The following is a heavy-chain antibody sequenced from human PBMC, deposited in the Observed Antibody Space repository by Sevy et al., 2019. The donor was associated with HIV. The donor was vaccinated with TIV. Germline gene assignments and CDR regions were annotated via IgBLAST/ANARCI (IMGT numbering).Heavy chain of an antibody. CDR3: AKGLGMVQGALLSDDV. D-gene: IGHD3-10*01. V-gene: IGHV3-30*02. CDR1: GFTFSRYG. Sequence: GGSLRLSCAASGFTFSRYGMHWVRQAPGKGLEWVAFIRYDGSIKYYAESVKGRFIISRDNSKDTLYLQMNSLRGDDTYLYYCAKGLGMVQGALLSDDVWGQGTMVTVSS. CDR2: IRYDGSIK. J-gene: IGHJ3*01.